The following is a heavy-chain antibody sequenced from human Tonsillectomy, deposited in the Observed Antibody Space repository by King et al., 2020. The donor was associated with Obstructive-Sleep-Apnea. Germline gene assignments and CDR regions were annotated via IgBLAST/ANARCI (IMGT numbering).Heavy chain of an antibody. CDR1: GYSIRSGYY. Sequence: QVQLQESGPGLVKPSETLSLICSVSGYSIRSGYYWGWIRQPPGKGLEWIGSIYYSGRTYYNPSLQSRVTISVDTSRNQFSLNLSSVTAADTAVYFCARDLSDYYDSNGYGLFVYWGPGTLVTVSS. CDR3: ARDLSDYYDSNGYGLFVY. J-gene: IGHJ4*02. D-gene: IGHD3-22*01. V-gene: IGHV4-38-2*02. CDR2: IYYSGRT.